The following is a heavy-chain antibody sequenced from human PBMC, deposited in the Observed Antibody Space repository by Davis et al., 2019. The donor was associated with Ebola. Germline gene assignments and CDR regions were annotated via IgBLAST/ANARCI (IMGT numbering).Heavy chain of an antibody. CDR3: ARDFVPYYYGSGRGGRGWFDP. V-gene: IGHV4-4*02. D-gene: IGHD3-10*01. J-gene: IGHJ5*02. CDR1: GGSISSSNW. Sequence: PSETLSLTCAVSGGSISSSNWWSWVRQPPGKGLEWIGYIYHSGSTYYNPSLKSRVTISVDRSKNQFSLKLSSVTVADTAVYYCARDFVPYYYGSGRGGRGWFDPWGQGTLVTVSS. CDR2: IYHSGST.